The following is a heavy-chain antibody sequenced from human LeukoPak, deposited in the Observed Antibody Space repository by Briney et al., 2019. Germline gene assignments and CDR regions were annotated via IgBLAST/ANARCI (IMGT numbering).Heavy chain of an antibody. V-gene: IGHV1-69*05. Sequence: GASVKVSCKTSGGTFNSYAINWVRQAPGQGREWMGGIIPRLGTTKYIQKVQGRMTITTDESTTTAYMELSSLRSEDTAVYYCAADGTDWGQGTLATVSS. J-gene: IGHJ4*02. CDR1: GGTFNSYA. CDR2: IIPRLGTT. CDR3: AADGTD.